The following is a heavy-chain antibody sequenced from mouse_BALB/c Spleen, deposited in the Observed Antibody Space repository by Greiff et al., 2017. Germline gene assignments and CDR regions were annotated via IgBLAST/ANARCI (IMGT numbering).Heavy chain of an antibody. V-gene: IGHV14-3*02. Sequence: VQLQQSGAELVKPGASVKLSCTASGFNIKDTYMHWVKQRPEQGLEWIGRIDPANGNTKYDPKFQGKATITADTSSNTAYLQLSSLTSEDTAVYYCARDDRYDAMDYWGQGTSVTVSS. CDR2: IDPANGNT. CDR3: ARDDRYDAMDY. D-gene: IGHD2-14*01. J-gene: IGHJ4*01. CDR1: GFNIKDTY.